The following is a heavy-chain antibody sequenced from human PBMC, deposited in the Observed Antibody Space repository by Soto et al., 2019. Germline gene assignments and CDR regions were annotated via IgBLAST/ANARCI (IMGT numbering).Heavy chain of an antibody. J-gene: IGHJ5*02. Sequence: QLQLQESGPGLVKPSETLSLTCTVSGGSISSSSYYWGWIRQPPGKGLEWIGSIYYSGSTYYNPSLKSRVTIAVDTSKNQFSLKLSSVRAADTAVYYCASHDCSGGSCYYVFHAFDPWGQGTLVTVSS. CDR1: GGSISSSSYY. D-gene: IGHD2-15*01. V-gene: IGHV4-39*01. CDR2: IYYSGST. CDR3: ASHDCSGGSCYYVFHAFDP.